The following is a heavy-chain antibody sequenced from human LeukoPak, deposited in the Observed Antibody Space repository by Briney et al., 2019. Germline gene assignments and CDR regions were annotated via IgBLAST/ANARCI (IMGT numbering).Heavy chain of an antibody. V-gene: IGHV1-69*13. J-gene: IGHJ3*02. CDR2: IIPIFGTA. Sequence: GASVKVSCKASGGTFSSYAISWVRQASGQGLEWMGGIIPIFGTANYAQKFQGRVTITADESTSTAYMELSSLRSEDTAVYYCARDFGRYCSSTSCYDGLQAFDIWGQGTMVTVSS. D-gene: IGHD2-2*01. CDR1: GGTFSSYA. CDR3: ARDFGRYCSSTSCYDGLQAFDI.